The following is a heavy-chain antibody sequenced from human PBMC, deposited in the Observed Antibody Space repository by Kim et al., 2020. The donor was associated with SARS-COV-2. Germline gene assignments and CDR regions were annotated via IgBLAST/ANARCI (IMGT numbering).Heavy chain of an antibody. CDR2: IYYSGST. V-gene: IGHV4-39*01. D-gene: IGHD2-21*02. CDR1: GGSISSSSYY. J-gene: IGHJ4*02. CDR3: ATRDGGNSDWSLGVVDY. Sequence: SETLSLTCTVSGGSISSSSYYWGWIRQPPGKGLEWIGSIYYSGSTYYNPSLKSRVTISVDTPKNQFSLRLSSVTAADTAVYYCATRDGGNSDWSLGVVDYWGRGTLVTVSS.